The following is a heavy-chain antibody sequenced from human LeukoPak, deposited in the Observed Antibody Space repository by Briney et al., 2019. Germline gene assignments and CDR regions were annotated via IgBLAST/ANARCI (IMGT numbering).Heavy chain of an antibody. V-gene: IGHV3-23*01. CDR1: GFTFSGFA. D-gene: IGHD6-6*01. CDR2: ISRSGEST. J-gene: IGHJ4*02. CDR3: ARGGVSSSPYFDY. Sequence: GGTLRLSCAASGFTFSGFAMSWIRQAPGKGLEWVSSISRSGESTFYADSVRGRFTISRDNSKNTVSLQMESLRAEDTAVYYCARGGVSSSPYFDYWGQGTLVTVSS.